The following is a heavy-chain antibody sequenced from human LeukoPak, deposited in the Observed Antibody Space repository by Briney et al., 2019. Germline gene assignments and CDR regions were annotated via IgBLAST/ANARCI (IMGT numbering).Heavy chain of an antibody. CDR3: ARDTGPFDY. V-gene: IGHV3-21*01. Sequence: KAGGSLRLSCAASGLIFSSHTMNWVRQAPGKGLEWVSSISSSSTYIDYADSVKGRFTTSRDNAKNSLYLQMSSLRAEDTAVYYCARDTGPFDYWGQGTLVTVSS. CDR1: GLIFSSHT. CDR2: ISSSSTYI. J-gene: IGHJ4*02.